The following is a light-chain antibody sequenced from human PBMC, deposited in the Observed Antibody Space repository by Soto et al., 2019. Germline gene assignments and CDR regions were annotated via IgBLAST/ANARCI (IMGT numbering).Light chain of an antibody. Sequence: EIVLAQSPGTLSLSPGERATLSCRASQSVRNGYLAWYQQKPGQAPRLLIYAASTRATGIPDRFSGSGSGTDFTLTISRLEPEDVAVYYCQHYDNSATFGQGTRLEIK. CDR1: QSVRNGY. J-gene: IGKJ5*01. CDR2: AAS. V-gene: IGKV3-20*01. CDR3: QHYDNSAT.